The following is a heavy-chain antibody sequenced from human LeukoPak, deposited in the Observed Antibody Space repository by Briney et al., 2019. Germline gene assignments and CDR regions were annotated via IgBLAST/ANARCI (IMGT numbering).Heavy chain of an antibody. CDR1: GGSISSGGYY. CDR2: IYYSGST. CDR3: ARMWLVRESYYYGMDV. J-gene: IGHJ6*02. V-gene: IGHV4-31*03. Sequence: PSETLSLTCTVSGGSISSGGYYWSWIRQHPGKGLGWIGYIYYSGSTYYNPSLKSRVTISVDTSKNQFSLKLSSVTAADTAVYYCARMWLVRESYYYGMDVWGQGTTVTVSS. D-gene: IGHD6-19*01.